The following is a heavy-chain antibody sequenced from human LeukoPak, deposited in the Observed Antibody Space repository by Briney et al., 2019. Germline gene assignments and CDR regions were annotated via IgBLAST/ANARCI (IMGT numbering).Heavy chain of an antibody. D-gene: IGHD6-19*01. CDR2: ISREGSFQ. Sequence: GGSLRLSCAASGLSFGSYGMHWVRQAPGKGLEWVAVISREGSFQSYAESVKGRFTISRDNSKNMVFLQMNSLSSEDTAVYYCARTREQWQVLDYWGQGTLVTVSS. CDR3: ARTREQWQVLDY. CDR1: GLSFGSYG. J-gene: IGHJ4*02. V-gene: IGHV3-30*03.